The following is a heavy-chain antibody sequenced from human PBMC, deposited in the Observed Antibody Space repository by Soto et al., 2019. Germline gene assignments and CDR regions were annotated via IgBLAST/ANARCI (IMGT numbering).Heavy chain of an antibody. CDR1: GGSISSGCYY. CDR3: ARVGVLELRRPIDP. Sequence: SETLSLTCPVSGGSISSGCYYWSWIRQHPGKGLEWIGYIYYSGSTYYNPSLKSRVTISVDTSKNQFSLKLSSVTAADTAVYYCARVGVLELRRPIDPWGQGTLVTVSS. V-gene: IGHV4-31*03. J-gene: IGHJ5*02. D-gene: IGHD1-7*01. CDR2: IYYSGST.